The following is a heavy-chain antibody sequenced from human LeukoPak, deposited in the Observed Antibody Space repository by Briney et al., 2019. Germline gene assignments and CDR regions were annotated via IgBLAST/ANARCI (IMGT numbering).Heavy chain of an antibody. Sequence: GSLRLSCAASGFIFSSYAMSWVRQAPGKGLEWIGYIYYSGTTNYNPSLKSRVTISVDTSKNQFSLKLSSVTAADTAVYYCARSACSGGSCYLNPNYYYYVDVWGKGTTVTISS. D-gene: IGHD2-15*01. V-gene: IGHV4-59*01. CDR1: GFIFSSYA. J-gene: IGHJ6*03. CDR3: ARSACSGGSCYLNPNYYYYVDV. CDR2: IYYSGTT.